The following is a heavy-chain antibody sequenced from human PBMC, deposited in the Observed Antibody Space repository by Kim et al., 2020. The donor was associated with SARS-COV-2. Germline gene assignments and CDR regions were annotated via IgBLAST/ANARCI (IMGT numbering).Heavy chain of an antibody. D-gene: IGHD5-18*01. V-gene: IGHV1-18*01. Sequence: GNTNYAQKLQGRVTMTTDTSTSTAYRELRSLRSDDTAVYYCARVDTGYDYWGQGTLVTVSS. J-gene: IGHJ4*02. CDR3: ARVDTGYDY. CDR2: GNT.